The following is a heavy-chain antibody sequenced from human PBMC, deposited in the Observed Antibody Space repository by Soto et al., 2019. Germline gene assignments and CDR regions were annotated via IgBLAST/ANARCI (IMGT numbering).Heavy chain of an antibody. CDR2: IYPGDSDT. Sequence: GESLKISCKGSGYSFSNYWIGWVRQMPGKGLEWMGIIYPGDSDTRYSPSFQGQVTISADKSVSTAYLQWDSLKASDTAMYYCARRCSGGTCYSSHYYYGMDVWGQGTTVTVSS. D-gene: IGHD2-15*01. J-gene: IGHJ6*02. CDR1: GYSFSNYW. V-gene: IGHV5-51*01. CDR3: ARRCSGGTCYSSHYYYGMDV.